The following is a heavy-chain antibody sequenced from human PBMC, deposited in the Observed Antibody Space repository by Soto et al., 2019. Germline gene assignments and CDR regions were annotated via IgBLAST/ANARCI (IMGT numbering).Heavy chain of an antibody. D-gene: IGHD3-22*01. CDR1: GGFISSGGYY. CDR2: IYYSGST. CDR3: ARGALTYDSSGYYSPWFDP. V-gene: IGHV4-31*03. J-gene: IGHJ5*02. Sequence: SDTLSLTCTVSGGFISSGGYYWSWIRQHPGKGLEWIGYIYYSGSTYYNPSLKSRVTISVDTSKNQFSLKLSSVTAADTAVYYCARGALTYDSSGYYSPWFDPWGQGTLVTSPQ.